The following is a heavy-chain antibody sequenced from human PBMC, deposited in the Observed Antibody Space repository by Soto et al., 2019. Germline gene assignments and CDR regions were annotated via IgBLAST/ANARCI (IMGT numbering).Heavy chain of an antibody. D-gene: IGHD4-4*01. Sequence: ASVKVSCKASGYPFTGPYIYWVRQAPGQGLEWMGWINPSSGGTEFAEKFQGRVTVTRDTSIRTVFLERISQTSEDTGVYFCARGFRTYSQGVDDWGQGTAVTVSS. CDR3: ARGFRTYSQGVDD. V-gene: IGHV1-2*02. J-gene: IGHJ6*02. CDR2: INPSSGGT. CDR1: GYPFTGPY.